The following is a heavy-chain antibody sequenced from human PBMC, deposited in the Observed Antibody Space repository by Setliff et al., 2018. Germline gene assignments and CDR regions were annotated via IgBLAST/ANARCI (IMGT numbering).Heavy chain of an antibody. V-gene: IGHV4-39*07. CDR3: ARTGTYRYFDY. CDR2: IFYSGGT. D-gene: IGHD1-1*01. Sequence: SETLSLTCTVSGASITNINYYWGLIRQPPGKGLEWIGSIFYSGGTFYNPSLKSRVTISADTSKNQFSLQLSSVTATDTAVYYCARTGTYRYFDYWGRGTLVTVSS. CDR1: GASITNINYY. J-gene: IGHJ4*02.